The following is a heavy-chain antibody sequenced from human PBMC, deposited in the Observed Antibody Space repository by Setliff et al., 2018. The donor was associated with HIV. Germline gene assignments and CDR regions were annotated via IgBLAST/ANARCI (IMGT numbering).Heavy chain of an antibody. J-gene: IGHJ4*02. CDR3: ARSPRIGVAGEFEY. D-gene: IGHD6-19*01. CDR1: GGSIYGYY. V-gene: IGHV4-4*09. CDR2: TYISGST. Sequence: ETLSLTCTVSGGSIYGYYWDWIRQPPGKEMEFIGYTYISGSTNYSPSLNSRVTISVDTSKNQFSLKVNSVTAADTAVYYRARSPRIGVAGEFEYWGQGTLVTVSS.